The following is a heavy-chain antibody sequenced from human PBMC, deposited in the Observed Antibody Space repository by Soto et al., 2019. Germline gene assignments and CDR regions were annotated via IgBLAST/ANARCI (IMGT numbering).Heavy chain of an antibody. CDR1: GFTFSSYS. CDR2: ISSSSSYI. J-gene: IGHJ6*03. D-gene: IGHD2-15*01. V-gene: IGHV3-21*01. Sequence: EVQLVESGGGLVKPGGSLRLSCAASGFTFSSYSMNWVRQAPGKGLEWVSSISSSSSYIYYADSVKGRFTISRDNAKNSLYLQMNSLRAEDTAVYYCARSADTVVVVAANEYYYYYMDVWGKGTTVTVSS. CDR3: ARSADTVVVVAANEYYYYYMDV.